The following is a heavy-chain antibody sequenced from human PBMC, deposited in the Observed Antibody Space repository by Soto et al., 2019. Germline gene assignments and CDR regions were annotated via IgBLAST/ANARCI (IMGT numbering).Heavy chain of an antibody. V-gene: IGHV3-11*01. J-gene: IGHJ6*03. Sequence: QVQLVESGGGLVKPGGSLRLSCAASGFTFSDYYMSWIRQAPGKGLEWVSYISSSGSTIYYADSVKGRFTISRDNAKNSLYLQMNSLRADDTAVYYCASAGDATDTYYYYYYMDVWGKGTTVTVSS. CDR2: ISSSGSTI. D-gene: IGHD5-18*01. CDR1: GFTFSDYY. CDR3: ASAGDATDTYYYYYYMDV.